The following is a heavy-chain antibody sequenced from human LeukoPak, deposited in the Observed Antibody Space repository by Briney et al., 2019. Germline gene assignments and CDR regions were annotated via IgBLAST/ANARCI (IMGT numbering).Heavy chain of an antibody. Sequence: AGSLRLSCAASGFTFSSYSMNWVRQAPGKGLVWVSYISSSSSYTNYADSVKGRFTISRDNAKNSLYLQMDSLRAEDTAVYYCARVNSWYFDLWGRGTLVTVSS. D-gene: IGHD5-24*01. V-gene: IGHV3-21*05. CDR3: ARVNSWYFDL. CDR1: GFTFSSYS. J-gene: IGHJ2*01. CDR2: ISSSSSYT.